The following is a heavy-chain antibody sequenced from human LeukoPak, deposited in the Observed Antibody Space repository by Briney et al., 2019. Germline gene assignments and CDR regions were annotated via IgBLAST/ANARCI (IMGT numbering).Heavy chain of an antibody. CDR3: ARKYYDSSAFDAFDI. CDR1: GFTFSNYW. J-gene: IGHJ3*02. D-gene: IGHD3-22*01. Sequence: PGGSLRLSCAASGFTFSNYWIHWVRQAPGKGLVWVSRINGDGSSTSYADSVKGRFTISRDNSKNTLYLQMNSLRAEDTAVYYCARKYYDSSAFDAFDIWGQGTMVTVSS. CDR2: INGDGSST. V-gene: IGHV3-74*01.